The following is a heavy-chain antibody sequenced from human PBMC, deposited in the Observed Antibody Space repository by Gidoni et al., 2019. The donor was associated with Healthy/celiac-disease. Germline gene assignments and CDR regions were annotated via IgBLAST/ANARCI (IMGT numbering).Heavy chain of an antibody. CDR1: GGSISSGGSY. CDR2: IYYSGST. V-gene: IGHV4-31*03. Sequence: QVQLQESGPGLVKPSQTLSLTCPVSGGSISSGGSYWSWIRQHPGKGLEWIGYIYYSGSTYYNPSLKGRVTISVDTSKNQFSLKLSSVTAADTAVYYCARVQGGLRFLEWLPLYGMDVWGQGTTVTVSS. D-gene: IGHD3-3*01. CDR3: ARVQGGLRFLEWLPLYGMDV. J-gene: IGHJ6*02.